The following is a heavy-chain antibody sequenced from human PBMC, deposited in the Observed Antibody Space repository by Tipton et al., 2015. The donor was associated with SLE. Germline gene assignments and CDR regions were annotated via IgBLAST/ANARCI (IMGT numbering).Heavy chain of an antibody. CDR2: ISYSGNT. CDR1: GASVSSDSNY. CDR3: VRGVGHDWRYKN. D-gene: IGHD1-1*01. Sequence: TLSLTCTVYGASVSSDSNYWIWIRQPPGKGLEWIGYISYSGNTIYSPSLNSRVTISLDTSKNQFSLKLNSVTAMDTAVYYCVRGVGHDWRYKNWGQGRLVTVSS. V-gene: IGHV4-61*01. J-gene: IGHJ4*02.